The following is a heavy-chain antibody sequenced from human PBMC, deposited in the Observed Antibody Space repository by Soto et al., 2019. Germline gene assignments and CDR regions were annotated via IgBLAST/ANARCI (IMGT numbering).Heavy chain of an antibody. CDR1: GGSISSGGYY. CDR2: IYYSGST. D-gene: IGHD3-3*01. CDR3: ARDSRITIFGVVISYFAY. Sequence: SETLSLTCTVSGGSISSGGYYWSWIRQHPGKGLEWIGYIYYSGSTYYNPSLKSRVTISVDTSKNQFSLKLSSVTAADTAVYYCARDSRITIFGVVISYFAYWGQGTLVPVSS. J-gene: IGHJ4*02. V-gene: IGHV4-31*03.